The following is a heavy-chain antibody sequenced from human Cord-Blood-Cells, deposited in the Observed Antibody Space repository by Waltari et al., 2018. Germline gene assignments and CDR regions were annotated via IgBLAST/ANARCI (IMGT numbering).Heavy chain of an antibody. Sequence: EVQLVESEGGLVKPGGSLRLSCAASGFTFSSYSMNWVRQAPGKGLDWVSSISSSSSYIYYADSVKGRFTISRDNAKNSLYLQMNSLRAEDTAVYYCARDSSSSWYYYYGMDVWGQGTTVTVSS. CDR2: ISSSSSYI. D-gene: IGHD6-13*01. V-gene: IGHV3-21*01. CDR3: ARDSSSSWYYYYGMDV. CDR1: GFTFSSYS. J-gene: IGHJ6*02.